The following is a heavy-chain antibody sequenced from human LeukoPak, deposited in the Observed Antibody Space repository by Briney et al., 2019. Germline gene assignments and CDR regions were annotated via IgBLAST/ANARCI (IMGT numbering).Heavy chain of an antibody. CDR2: IDGGNGDT. J-gene: IGHJ4*02. CDR1: GYTFGKYA. D-gene: IGHD2-15*01. V-gene: IGHV1-3*01. Sequence: ASVKVSCKTSGYTFGKYAIHWVRQAPGQRFEWMGWIDGGNGDTRLSQKFQDRVSFTRDTFATTAYMELTSLRPEDTAVYYCARDQSRDIRVDFDYWGQGTLVTVSS. CDR3: ARDQSRDIRVDFDY.